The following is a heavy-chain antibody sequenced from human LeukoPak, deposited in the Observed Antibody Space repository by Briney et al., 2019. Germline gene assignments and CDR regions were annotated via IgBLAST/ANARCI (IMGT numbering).Heavy chain of an antibody. V-gene: IGHV4-34*01. J-gene: IGHJ6*03. CDR1: GGSFSGYY. Sequence: SETLSLTCAVYGGSFSGYYWSWIRQPPGKGLEWIGEINHSGSTNYNPSLKSRVTISVDTSKNQFSLKLSSVTAADTAVYYCAGPSGRYYYYYMDVWGKGTTVTVSS. CDR2: INHSGST. CDR3: AGPSGRYYYYYMDV.